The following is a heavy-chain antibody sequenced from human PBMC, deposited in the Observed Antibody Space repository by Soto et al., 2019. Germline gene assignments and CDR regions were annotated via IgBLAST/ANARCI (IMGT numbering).Heavy chain of an antibody. CDR2: IYWNEDK. V-gene: IGHV2-5*01. J-gene: IGHJ4*02. Sequence: QITLEESGPTLVKPTQTLTLTCTFSAFSLSTNGVGVGWIRQPPGKPLEWLAVIYWNEDKRYSLSLKSRLSITKDTSKNQVILPLTSMDPYVTATSYCVATVMVHTITGGHQFDYWGPATLVTVSS. D-gene: IGHD2-15*01. CDR1: AFSLSTNGVG. CDR3: VATVMVHTITGGHQFDY.